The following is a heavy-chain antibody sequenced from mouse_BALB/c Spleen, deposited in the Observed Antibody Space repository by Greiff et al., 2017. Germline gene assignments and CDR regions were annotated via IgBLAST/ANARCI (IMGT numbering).Heavy chain of an antibody. CDR1: GFNIKDYY. J-gene: IGHJ4*01. CDR2: IDPENGNT. V-gene: IGHV14-1*02. Sequence: EVKLMESGAELVRPGALVKLSCKASGFNIKDYYMPWVKQRPEQGLEWIGWIDPENGNTIYDPKFQGKASITADTSSNTAYLQLSSLTSEDTAVYYCALYGNYEMDYWGQGTSVTVSS. D-gene: IGHD2-10*02. CDR3: ALYGNYEMDY.